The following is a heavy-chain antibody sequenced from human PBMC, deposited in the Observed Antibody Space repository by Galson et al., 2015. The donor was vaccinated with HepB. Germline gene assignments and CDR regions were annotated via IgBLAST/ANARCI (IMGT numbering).Heavy chain of an antibody. CDR2: IDPSDSYT. CDR3: ASSVGIVGASNDAFDI. J-gene: IGHJ3*02. D-gene: IGHD1-26*01. Sequence: SGAEVKKPGESLRISCKGSGYSFTSYWISWVRQMPGKGLEWMGRIDPSDSYTNYSPSFQGHVTISADKSISTAYLQWSSLKASDTAMYYCASSVGIVGASNDAFDIWGQGTMVTVSS. V-gene: IGHV5-10-1*01. CDR1: GYSFTSYW.